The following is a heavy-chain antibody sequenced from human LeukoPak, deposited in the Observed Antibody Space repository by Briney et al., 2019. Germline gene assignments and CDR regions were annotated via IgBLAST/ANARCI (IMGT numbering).Heavy chain of an antibody. Sequence: PGGSLRLSCAASGFTFSSYWMSWVRQAPGKGLEWVANIKQDGSEKYYVDSVKGRFTISRDNAKNSLYLQMNSLRDEDTAVYYCAREDYYDSSGYSDFDYWGQGTLVTVSS. CDR2: IKQDGSEK. J-gene: IGHJ4*02. CDR1: GFTFSSYW. V-gene: IGHV3-7*01. D-gene: IGHD3-22*01. CDR3: AREDYYDSSGYSDFDY.